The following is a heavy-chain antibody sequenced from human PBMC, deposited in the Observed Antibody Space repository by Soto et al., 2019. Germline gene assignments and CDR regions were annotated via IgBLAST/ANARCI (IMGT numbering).Heavy chain of an antibody. Sequence: SETLSLTCSVSGDSINSDKYYWGWIRQPPGKGLEWIGSIYFRGNTYYNPSLQTRVTISLDKSKSQFSLKLNSVTAADSAVYFCARLEGLATISYYFDFWGRGALVTVSS. V-gene: IGHV4-39*01. D-gene: IGHD3-9*01. CDR1: GDSINSDKYY. CDR3: ARLEGLATISYYFDF. CDR2: IYFRGNT. J-gene: IGHJ4*02.